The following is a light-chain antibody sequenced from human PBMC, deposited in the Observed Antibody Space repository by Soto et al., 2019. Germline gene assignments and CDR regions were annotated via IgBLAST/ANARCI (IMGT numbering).Light chain of an antibody. J-gene: IGKJ1*01. CDR2: GTS. CDR3: QHYNSYGT. CDR1: QSVSSN. V-gene: IGKV3D-15*01. Sequence: EIVMTQSPATLSVSPGERATLSCRASQSVSSNLAWYQHKPGRAPRLLIDGTSSRATGIPDRFSGSGSGTEFTLTISSLQPDDFATYYCQHYNSYGTFGQGTKVDNK.